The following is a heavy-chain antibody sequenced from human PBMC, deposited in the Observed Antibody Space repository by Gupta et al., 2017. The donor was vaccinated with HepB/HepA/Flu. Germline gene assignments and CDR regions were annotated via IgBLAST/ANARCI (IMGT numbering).Heavy chain of an antibody. D-gene: IGHD2-2*01. CDR1: GFPVSRNY. CDR2: IYIGGST. V-gene: IGHV3-53*01. J-gene: IGHJ3*02. Sequence: EVQLVESGGGLIQPGGSLRLSCAASGFPVSRNYMSWVRQAPGKGLEWVSIIYIGGSTYYADSVKGRFTISRDESKNTLYLQMNSLRAEDTAVYYCARGYCTRTSCYLPGDAFDIWDQGTVVTVST. CDR3: ARGYCTRTSCYLPGDAFDI.